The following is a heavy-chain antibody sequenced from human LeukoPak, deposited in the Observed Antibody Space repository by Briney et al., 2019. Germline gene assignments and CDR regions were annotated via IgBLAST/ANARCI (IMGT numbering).Heavy chain of an antibody. CDR3: AGSRGLWFGESPDYFEY. CDR2: IYTSGNT. V-gene: IGHV4-61*02. Sequence: PSQTLSLTCTVSGGSISSGDYYWSWIRQPAGKGLEWIGRIYTSGNTNYNPSLKSRITISVDTSKNQFSLKLRSVTAADTAVYYCAGSRGLWFGESPDYFEYWGQGTLVTVSS. D-gene: IGHD3-10*01. CDR1: GGSISSGDYY. J-gene: IGHJ4*02.